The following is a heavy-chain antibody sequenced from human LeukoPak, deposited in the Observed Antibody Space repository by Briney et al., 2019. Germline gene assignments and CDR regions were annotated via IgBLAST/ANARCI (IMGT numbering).Heavy chain of an antibody. V-gene: IGHV3-7*05. D-gene: IGHD6-13*01. Sequence: GGSLRLSCAASGFTFSNYWMSWVRQALGKGLEWVANIKHDGSEKYYVDSVKGRFTISRDNAKNSLCLQMNRLRAEDTAVYYCARDESYSSDYWGQGTLVTVSS. CDR1: GFTFSNYW. J-gene: IGHJ4*02. CDR2: IKHDGSEK. CDR3: ARDESYSSDY.